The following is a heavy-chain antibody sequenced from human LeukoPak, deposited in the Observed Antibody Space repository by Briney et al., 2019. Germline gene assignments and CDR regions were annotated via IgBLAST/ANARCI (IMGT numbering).Heavy chain of an antibody. CDR2: ISYSDPT. Sequence: SETLSLTGNVSGVSIASNTHYWTWIRQHPGTGLEWIGFISYSDPTSYNPSLRSRVAFSLDTSKNQFSLQLHSVTAADTAVYYCALSRYGEALFDYWGQGSLVTVSS. CDR1: GVSIASNTHY. D-gene: IGHD3-10*01. J-gene: IGHJ4*02. V-gene: IGHV4-31*03. CDR3: ALSRYGEALFDY.